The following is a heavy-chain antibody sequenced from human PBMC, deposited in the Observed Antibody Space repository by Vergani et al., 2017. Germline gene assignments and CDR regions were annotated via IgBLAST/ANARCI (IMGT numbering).Heavy chain of an antibody. J-gene: IGHJ4*02. CDR3: ARTRLGIAAVYFDY. Sequence: QVQLQESGPGLVKPSETLSLTCAVSGYSISSGYYWSWIRQPAGKGLVWIGRIYTSGSTNYNPSLKSRVTIAVDTSKSQFSLNLSSVTAAATAVYYCARTRLGIAAVYFDYWGQGTLVTVSS. V-gene: IGHV4-61*02. CDR1: GYSISSGYY. D-gene: IGHD6-13*01. CDR2: IYTSGST.